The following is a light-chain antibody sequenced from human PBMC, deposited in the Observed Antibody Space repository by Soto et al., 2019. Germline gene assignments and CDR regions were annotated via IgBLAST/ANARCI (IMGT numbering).Light chain of an antibody. Sequence: EIVMTQSPATLSVSPGERATLSCRASQSVSSNLAWYQQKPGQAPRLLIYGASTRATGIPARFSGSGSGTEFTLTISSLQSEDFAVYYCQQYNNGPRTVGQGTKLEIK. V-gene: IGKV3-15*01. CDR2: GAS. CDR3: QQYNNGPRT. CDR1: QSVSSN. J-gene: IGKJ2*01.